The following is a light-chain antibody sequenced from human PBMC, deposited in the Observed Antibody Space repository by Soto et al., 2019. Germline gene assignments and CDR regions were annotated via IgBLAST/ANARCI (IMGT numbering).Light chain of an antibody. Sequence: IQLTQSPSSLSASVGDRVTITCRASQGISSYLAWYQQKPGKAPKLLIYAASTLQSGVPSRFGGSGSGTDFSLTISSLQPEEFATYYCQQLNSSPLTVGGGTKVEIK. CDR3: QQLNSSPLT. CDR2: AAS. CDR1: QGISSY. V-gene: IGKV1-9*01. J-gene: IGKJ4*01.